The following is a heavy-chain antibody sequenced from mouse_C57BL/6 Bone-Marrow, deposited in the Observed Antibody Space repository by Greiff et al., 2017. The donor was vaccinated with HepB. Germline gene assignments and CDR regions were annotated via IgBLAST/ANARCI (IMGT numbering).Heavy chain of an antibody. CDR1: GFTFSSYG. Sequence: EVMLVESGGDLVKPGGSLKLSCAASGFTFSSYGLSWVRQTPDKRLEWVATISSGGSYTYYPDRVKGRFTISRDNAKNTLYLQMSSLKSEDTAMYYCARPSGYDEGYYAMDYWGQGTSVTVSS. V-gene: IGHV5-6*01. D-gene: IGHD2-2*01. CDR2: ISSGGSYT. CDR3: ARPSGYDEGYYAMDY. J-gene: IGHJ4*01.